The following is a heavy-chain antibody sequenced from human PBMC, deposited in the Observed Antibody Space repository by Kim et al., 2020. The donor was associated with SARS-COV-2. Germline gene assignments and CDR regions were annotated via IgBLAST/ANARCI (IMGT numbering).Heavy chain of an antibody. CDR1: GYTFTSYA. CDR2: INTNTGNP. Sequence: ASVKVSCKASGYTFTSYAMNWVRQAPGQGLEWMGWINTNTGNPMYAQGFTGRFVFSLDTSVSTAYLQISSLKAEDTAVYYCARDPVLRYFDWLKKYNWFDPWGQGTLVTVSS. V-gene: IGHV7-4-1*02. CDR3: ARDPVLRYFDWLKKYNWFDP. J-gene: IGHJ5*02. D-gene: IGHD3-9*01.